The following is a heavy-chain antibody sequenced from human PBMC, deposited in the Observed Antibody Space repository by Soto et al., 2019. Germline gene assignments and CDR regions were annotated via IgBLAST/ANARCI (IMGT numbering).Heavy chain of an antibody. D-gene: IGHD4-17*01. V-gene: IGHV1-69*01. CDR2: IIPLFGRA. CDR1: GGPFSTHA. Sequence: QVQLVQSGAEVRKPGSSVKVSCKASGGPFSTHALSWVRQAPGQGLEWMGGIIPLFGRAHYAQKFQGRLTITAAESTSTAPMDLTSLSSEDTAGYYCARGAADYAGSLDSWGQGTLVIVSS. CDR3: ARGAADYAGSLDS. J-gene: IGHJ4*02.